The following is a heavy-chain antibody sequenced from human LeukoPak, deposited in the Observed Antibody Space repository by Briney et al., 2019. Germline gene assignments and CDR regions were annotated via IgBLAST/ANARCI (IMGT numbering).Heavy chain of an antibody. Sequence: GGSLRLSCSASGFTLRRDRMHLVRQTPGEGRGWVSRISDDGSITTYADSVQGRFTISRDNAKSTVFLQMNSLRVEDTAVYFCVRRYYEYNVYDRHFDFWGQGILVTVSS. CDR1: GFTLRRDR. CDR2: ISDDGSIT. D-gene: IGHD5/OR15-5a*01. V-gene: IGHV3-74*03. CDR3: VRRYYEYNVYDRHFDF. J-gene: IGHJ4*02.